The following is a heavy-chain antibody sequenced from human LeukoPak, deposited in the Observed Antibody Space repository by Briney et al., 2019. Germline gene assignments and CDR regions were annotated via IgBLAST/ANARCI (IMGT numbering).Heavy chain of an antibody. D-gene: IGHD3-22*01. CDR3: VGQYYYDSSGYWPFDY. J-gene: IGHJ4*02. Sequence: SETLSLTCSVSGGSISSGSYYWSWTRQPAGKGLEWIVRTHTSGSIKYNPSLKSRVTISVATSKNQFSLHLSSVTAADTAVYYCVGQYYYDSSGYWPFDYWGQGTLVTVSS. CDR1: GGSISSGSYY. CDR2: THTSGSI. V-gene: IGHV4-61*02.